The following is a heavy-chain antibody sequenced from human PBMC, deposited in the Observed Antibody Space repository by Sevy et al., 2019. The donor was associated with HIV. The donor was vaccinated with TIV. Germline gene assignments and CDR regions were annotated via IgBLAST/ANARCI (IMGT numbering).Heavy chain of an antibody. CDR2: IYYSGST. Sequence: SETLSLTCTVSGGSISSYYWSWIRQPPGKGLEWIGYIYYSGSTNYNPSLKSRVTISVDTSTNQFSLKLSSVTAADTAVYYCARVRDILTGSYYYGMDVWGQGTTVTVSS. CDR1: GGSISSYY. J-gene: IGHJ6*02. V-gene: IGHV4-59*13. D-gene: IGHD3-9*01. CDR3: ARVRDILTGSYYYGMDV.